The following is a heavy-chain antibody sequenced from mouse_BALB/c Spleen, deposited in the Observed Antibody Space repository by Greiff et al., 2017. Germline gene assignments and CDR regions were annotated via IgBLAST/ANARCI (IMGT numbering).Heavy chain of an antibody. D-gene: IGHD2-1*01. J-gene: IGHJ3*01. V-gene: IGHV1S56*01. CDR3: ARADGNYPAWFAY. CDR2: IYPGNVNT. CDR1: GYTFTSYY. Sequence: QVQLQQSGPELVKPGASVRISCKASGYTFTSYYIHWVKQRPGQGLEWIGWIYPGNVNTKYNEKFKGKATLTADKSSSTAYMQLSSLTSEDSAVYFCARADGNYPAWFAYWGQGTLVTVSA.